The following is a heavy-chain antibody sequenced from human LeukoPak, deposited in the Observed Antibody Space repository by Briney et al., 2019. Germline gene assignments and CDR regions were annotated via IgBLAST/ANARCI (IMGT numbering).Heavy chain of an antibody. D-gene: IGHD1-26*01. V-gene: IGHV3-20*04. CDR2: INWNGGST. J-gene: IGHJ4*02. CDR3: ARRTGSVGSYWSRQDYFDY. Sequence: GGSLRLSCAASGFTFDDYGMSWVRQAPGKGLEWVSGINWNGGSTGYADSVKGRFTISRDNAKNSLYLQMNSLRAEDTALYYCARRTGSVGSYWSRQDYFDYWGQGTLVTVSS. CDR1: GFTFDDYG.